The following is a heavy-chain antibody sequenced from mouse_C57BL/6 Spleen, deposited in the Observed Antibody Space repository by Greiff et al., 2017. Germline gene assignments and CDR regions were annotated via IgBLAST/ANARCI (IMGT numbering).Heavy chain of an antibody. CDR1: GYTFTSYW. CDR2: IDPSDSYT. CDR3: ASTSVVASGGFDV. V-gene: IGHV1-50*01. Sequence: QVQLQQPGAELVKPGASVKLSCKASGYTFTSYWMQWVKQRPGQGLEWIGEIDPSDSYTNYNQKFKGKATLTVDTSSSTAYMQLSSLTSEDSAVYCCASTSVVASGGFDVWGTGTTVTVSS. D-gene: IGHD1-1*01. J-gene: IGHJ1*03.